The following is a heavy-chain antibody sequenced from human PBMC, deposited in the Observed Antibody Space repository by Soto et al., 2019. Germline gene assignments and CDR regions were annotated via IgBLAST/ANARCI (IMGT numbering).Heavy chain of an antibody. J-gene: IGHJ6*02. CDR3: AKDVAVAAFTGSSYGMDV. CDR1: GFTFDDYT. V-gene: IGHV3-43*01. Sequence: EVQLVESGGVVVQPGGSLRLSCAASGFTFDDYTMHWVRQAPGKGLEWVSLISWDGGSTYYADSVKGRFTISRDNSKNSLYLQMNSLRTEDTALYYCAKDVAVAAFTGSSYGMDVWGQGTTVTVSS. CDR2: ISWDGGST. D-gene: IGHD6-19*01.